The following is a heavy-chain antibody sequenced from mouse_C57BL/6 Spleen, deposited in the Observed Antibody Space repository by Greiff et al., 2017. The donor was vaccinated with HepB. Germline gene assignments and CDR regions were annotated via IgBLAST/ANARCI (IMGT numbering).Heavy chain of an antibody. CDR1: GFTFNTYA. CDR2: IRSKSSNYAT. V-gene: IGHV10-3*01. J-gene: IGHJ4*01. Sequence: EVKLEESGGGLVQPKGSLKLSCAASGFTFNTYAMHWVRQAPGKGLEWVARIRSKSSNYATYYADSVKDRFTISRDDSQSMLYLQMNNLKTEDTAMYYCVKAPYYSNYVDYAMDYWGQGTSVTVSS. CDR3: VKAPYYSNYVDYAMDY. D-gene: IGHD2-5*01.